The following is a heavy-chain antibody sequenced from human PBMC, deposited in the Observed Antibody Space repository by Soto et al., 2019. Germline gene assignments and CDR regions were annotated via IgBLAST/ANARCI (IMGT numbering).Heavy chain of an antibody. Sequence: PSETLSLTCAVYGGSFSGYYWSWIRQPPGKGLEWIGEINHSGSTNYNPSLKSRVTISVDTSKNQFSLKLSSVTAADTAVYYCARGAVYWGQGTLVTVS. J-gene: IGHJ4*02. V-gene: IGHV4-34*01. CDR1: GGSFSGYY. CDR2: INHSGST. CDR3: ARGAVY.